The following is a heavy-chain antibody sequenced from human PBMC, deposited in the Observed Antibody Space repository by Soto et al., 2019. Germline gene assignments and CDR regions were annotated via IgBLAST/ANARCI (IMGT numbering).Heavy chain of an antibody. J-gene: IGHJ4*02. Sequence: PGASLKISCKVSGYTFTSYWIGWVRQMPGEGLEWMGVIYPSDSDIRYSPSFQGKVTISADKSITTAYLQWSSLKAADTAMYYCVRSGTSSGRFSDYWGQGTLVTVSS. CDR1: GYTFTSYW. V-gene: IGHV5-51*01. CDR2: IYPSDSDI. CDR3: VRSGTSSGRFSDY. D-gene: IGHD2-15*01.